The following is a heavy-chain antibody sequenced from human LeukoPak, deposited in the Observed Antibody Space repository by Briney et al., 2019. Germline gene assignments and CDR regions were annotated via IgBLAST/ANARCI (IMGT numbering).Heavy chain of an antibody. Sequence: GGSLRLSCVASGFTFSSYSMNWVRQAPGKGLEWVSFISTSSSYIHYADSVKGRFTISRDNAKNSLYLQMNSLRAGDTAVYYCARTIEMATISYFDYWGQGTLVTVSS. V-gene: IGHV3-21*01. CDR2: ISTSSSYI. CDR1: GFTFSSYS. CDR3: ARTIEMATISYFDY. J-gene: IGHJ4*02. D-gene: IGHD5-24*01.